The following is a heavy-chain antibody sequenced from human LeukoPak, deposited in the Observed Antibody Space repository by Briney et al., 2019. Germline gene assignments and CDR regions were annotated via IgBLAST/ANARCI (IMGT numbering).Heavy chain of an antibody. CDR2: IYYSGST. Sequence: SETLSLTCTVSGGSISSYYWSWIRQPPGKGLEWIGYIYYSGSTNYNPSLKSRVTISVDTSKNQFSLKLSSVTAADTAVYYCARVGYYDSSGYLDYWGQGTQVTVSS. CDR1: GGSISSYY. D-gene: IGHD3-22*01. V-gene: IGHV4-59*01. J-gene: IGHJ4*02. CDR3: ARVGYYDSSGYLDY.